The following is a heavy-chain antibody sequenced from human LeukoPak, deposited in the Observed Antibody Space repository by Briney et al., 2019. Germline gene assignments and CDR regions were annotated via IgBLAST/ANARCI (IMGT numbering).Heavy chain of an antibody. CDR1: GFTFSSYA. CDR3: ARRLPLRFDAFAV. D-gene: IGHD3-3*01. J-gene: IGHJ3*01. Sequence: PGGSLRLSCAASGFTFSSYAMSWVRQAPGKGLEWVSAISGSGGSTYYADSVKGRFTISRDTSKNTLLLQMNSLRGDDTALYFCARRLPLRFDAFAVWGPGTVVTVSS. V-gene: IGHV3-23*01. CDR2: ISGSGGST.